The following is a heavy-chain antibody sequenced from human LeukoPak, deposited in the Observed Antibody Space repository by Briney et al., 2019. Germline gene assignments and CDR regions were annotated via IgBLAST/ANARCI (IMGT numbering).Heavy chain of an antibody. CDR1: GYTFTSYG. D-gene: IGHD6-13*01. V-gene: IGHV1-18*01. Sequence: ASVKVSCKASGYTFTSYGTSWVRQAPGQGLEWMGWISAYNGNTNYAQKLQGRVTMTTDTSTSTAYMELRSLRSDDTAVYYCARDFIPYSSSWYATLDYWGQGTLVTVSS. CDR3: ARDFIPYSSSWYATLDY. CDR2: ISAYNGNT. J-gene: IGHJ4*02.